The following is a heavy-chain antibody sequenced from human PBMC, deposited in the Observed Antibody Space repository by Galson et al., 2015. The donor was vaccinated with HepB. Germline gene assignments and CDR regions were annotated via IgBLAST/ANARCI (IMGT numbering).Heavy chain of an antibody. V-gene: IGHV3-23*01. Sequence: LRLSCAASGFAFDSHAMSWVRQAPGRGLEWISGISGNGDSTFYADSVKGRFTVSRDNSNNMLYLQMNSLRAEDAGLYFCAKGYGLFDSWAQGILVTVSS. CDR1: GFAFDSHA. CDR2: ISGNGDST. CDR3: AKGYGLFDS. J-gene: IGHJ5*01. D-gene: IGHD5-18*01.